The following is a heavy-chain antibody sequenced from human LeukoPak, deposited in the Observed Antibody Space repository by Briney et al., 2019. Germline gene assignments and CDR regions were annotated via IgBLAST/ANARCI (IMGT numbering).Heavy chain of an antibody. V-gene: IGHV3-30*18. CDR3: AKGRHTMIVVVSVPGSY. D-gene: IGHD3-22*01. Sequence: GRSLRLSCAASGFTFSSYGMHWVRQAPGEGLEWVAVISYDGSNKYYADSVKGRFTISRDNSKNTLYLQMNSLRAEDTAVYYCAKGRHTMIVVVSVPGSYWGQGTLVTVSS. CDR2: ISYDGSNK. J-gene: IGHJ4*02. CDR1: GFTFSSYG.